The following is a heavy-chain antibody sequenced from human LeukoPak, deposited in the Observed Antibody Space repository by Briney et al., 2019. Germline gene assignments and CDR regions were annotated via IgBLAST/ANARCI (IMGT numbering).Heavy chain of an antibody. Sequence: SETLSLTCTVSGGSINSYYWSWIRQPPGRGLEWIGDIYYSGSTIYNPSLKSRVTISVDTSKNQFSLNLRSVTAADTAVYYCARNDYATFDCWGPGTLVTVSS. CDR3: ARNDYATFDC. V-gene: IGHV4-59*01. CDR2: IYYSGST. D-gene: IGHD3-16*01. CDR1: GGSINSYY. J-gene: IGHJ5*01.